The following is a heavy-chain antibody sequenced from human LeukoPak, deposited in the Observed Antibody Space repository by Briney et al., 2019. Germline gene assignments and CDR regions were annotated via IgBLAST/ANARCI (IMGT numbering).Heavy chain of an antibody. CDR1: GYTFTNYG. CDR2: ISAYNGNT. CDR3: ARVLRPRYYYDSSGYYKDAFDI. V-gene: IGHV1-18*01. D-gene: IGHD3-22*01. Sequence: GASVKVSCKASGYTFTNYGVTWVRQAPGQGLEWMGWISAYNGNTNYAQKLQGRVTMTTDTSTSTAYMELRGLRSDDTAVYYCARVLRPRYYYDSSGYYKDAFDIWGQGTMVTVSS. J-gene: IGHJ3*02.